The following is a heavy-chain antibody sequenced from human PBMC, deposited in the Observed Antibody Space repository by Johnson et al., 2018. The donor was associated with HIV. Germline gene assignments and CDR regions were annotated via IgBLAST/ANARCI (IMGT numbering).Heavy chain of an antibody. CDR1: GFTFSSYT. CDR2: ISYDGSNK. Sequence: QVQLVESGGGVVQPGRSLRLSCAASGFTFSSYTMHWVRQAPGKGLEWVAVISYDGSNKYYADSVKGRFTISRDNSKNTLYLQMNSLRAEDTAVYYCARSQTRIGDGADAFDIWGQGTMVTVSS. V-gene: IGHV3-30-3*01. J-gene: IGHJ3*02. CDR3: ARSQTRIGDGADAFDI. D-gene: IGHD3-22*01.